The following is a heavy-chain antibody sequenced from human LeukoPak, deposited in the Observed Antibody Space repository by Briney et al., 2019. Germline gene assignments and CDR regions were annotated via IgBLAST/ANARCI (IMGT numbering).Heavy chain of an antibody. CDR1: GFTFSSYE. CDR3: AREVRGVITRRKYYYYMDV. Sequence: GGSLRLSCAASGFTFSSYEMNWVRQAPGKGLEWVSYISSSSSTIYYADSVKGRFTISRDNAKNSLYLQMNSLRAEDTAVYYCAREVRGVITRRKYYYYMDVWGKGTTVTVSS. CDR2: ISSSSSTI. D-gene: IGHD3-10*01. J-gene: IGHJ6*03. V-gene: IGHV3-48*01.